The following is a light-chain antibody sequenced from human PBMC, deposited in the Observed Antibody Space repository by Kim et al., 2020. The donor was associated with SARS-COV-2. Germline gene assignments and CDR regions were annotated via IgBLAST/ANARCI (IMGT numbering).Light chain of an antibody. Sequence: GQSLTISCTGALSDVETYNLVSWFQQLPGKAPKLLIYEVNQRPSGVSNRFSGSKSANTASLTISGLQAEDEAEYHCCSYAGSSSWVFGGGTQLTVL. J-gene: IGLJ3*02. CDR3: CSYAGSSSWV. CDR2: EVN. V-gene: IGLV2-23*02. CDR1: LSDVETYNL.